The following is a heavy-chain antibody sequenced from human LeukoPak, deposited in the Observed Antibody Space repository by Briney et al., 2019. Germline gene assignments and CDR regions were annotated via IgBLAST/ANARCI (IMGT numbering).Heavy chain of an antibody. J-gene: IGHJ6*02. CDR1: GLRFSDQY. CDR2: ISGSGANR. CDR3: ATLHFYAMGV. Sequence: GGSLRLSCAASGLRFSDQYMIWIRQTPGKGLGWVSFISGSGANRFYADSMKGRFTISKDNTKNSLYLQMNSLRAEDTAIYYCATLHFYAMGVWGQGTTVTVSS. V-gene: IGHV3-11*01.